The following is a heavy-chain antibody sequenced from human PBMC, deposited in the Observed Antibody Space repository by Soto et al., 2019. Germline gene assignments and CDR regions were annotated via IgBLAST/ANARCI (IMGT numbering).Heavy chain of an antibody. Sequence: GGSLRLSCVGSGFTFKNYGMHWVRQAPGKGLEWLAVVSYDGTKTMYTDSVKGRISISRDNARNTLFLQMDSLTAEDTALYYCARELRSYSGAYSDHWGQGTPGTVSS. CDR3: ARELRSYSGAYSDH. J-gene: IGHJ4*02. V-gene: IGHV3-33*05. D-gene: IGHD1-26*01. CDR1: GFTFKNYG. CDR2: VSYDGTKT.